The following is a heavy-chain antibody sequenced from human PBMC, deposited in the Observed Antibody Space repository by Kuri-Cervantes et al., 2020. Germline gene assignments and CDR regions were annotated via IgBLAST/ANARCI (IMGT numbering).Heavy chain of an antibody. J-gene: IGHJ4*02. D-gene: IGHD6-13*01. CDR2: ISWNSGSI. CDR1: GFTFDDYA. Sequence: SLKISCAASGFTFDDYAMHWVRQAPGKGLEWVSGISWNSGSIGYADSVKGRFTISRDNAKNSLYLQMNSLRAEDTALYYCAKDGHSSWAYYFDYWGQGTLVTVSS. V-gene: IGHV3-9*01. CDR3: AKDGHSSWAYYFDY.